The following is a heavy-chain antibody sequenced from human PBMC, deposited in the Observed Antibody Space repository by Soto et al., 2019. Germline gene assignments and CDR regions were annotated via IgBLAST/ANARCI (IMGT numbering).Heavy chain of an antibody. CDR3: ARVGQYCTGASCFDY. CDR2: IRAYSGNR. D-gene: IGHD2-8*02. CDR1: GYTFTSFG. V-gene: IGHV1-18*01. J-gene: IGHJ4*02. Sequence: QVQLVQSGAEVKKPGASLKLSCNTSGYTFTSFGISWLRQAPGQGLEWMGWIRAYSGNRDSAQELQGRVTMTIDTSTSTGYMELRSLRSDDTAVYYCARVGQYCTGASCFDYWGQGTLVTVSS.